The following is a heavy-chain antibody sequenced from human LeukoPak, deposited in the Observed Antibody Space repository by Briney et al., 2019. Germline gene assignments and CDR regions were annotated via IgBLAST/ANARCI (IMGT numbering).Heavy chain of an antibody. D-gene: IGHD2-2*01. Sequence: GGSLRLSCAAPGFTFSSYSMNWGRQAPGKGLEWVSYISSSSSTIYYADSVKGRFTISRDNAKNSLYLQMNSLRAEDTAVYYCAREGIVVVPAAMVNWFDPWGQGTLVTVSS. CDR2: ISSSSSTI. CDR1: GFTFSSYS. V-gene: IGHV3-48*01. CDR3: AREGIVVVPAAMVNWFDP. J-gene: IGHJ5*02.